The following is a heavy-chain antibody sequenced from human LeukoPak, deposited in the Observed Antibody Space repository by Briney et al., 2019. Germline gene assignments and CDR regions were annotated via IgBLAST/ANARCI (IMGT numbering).Heavy chain of an antibody. Sequence: GGSLRLSCSASGFTFSSYAMHWVRQAPGKGLEYVSAISSNGGSTYYADSVKGRFTISRDNSKNTLYLQMSSLRAEDTAVYYCATEPAAIAAGGYYGMDVWGQGTTVTVSS. J-gene: IGHJ6*02. CDR3: ATEPAAIAAGGYYGMDV. D-gene: IGHD6-13*01. CDR1: GFTFSSYA. CDR2: ISSNGGST. V-gene: IGHV3-64D*06.